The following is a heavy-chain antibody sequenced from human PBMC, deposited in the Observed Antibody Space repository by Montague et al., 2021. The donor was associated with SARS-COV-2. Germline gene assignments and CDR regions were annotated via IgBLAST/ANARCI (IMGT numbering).Heavy chain of an antibody. D-gene: IGHD6-6*01. Sequence: SLRLSCAASGFASSSYSVNWVRQAPGKGREWISYISSSTNIIYYADSVKGRFTISRDNARNSLYLQMNSRRVDDTAVYYCAKDLVLRAARPDALDVWGQGTVVTVSS. CDR2: ISSSTNII. CDR1: GFASSSYS. CDR3: AKDLVLRAARPDALDV. V-gene: IGHV3-48*04. J-gene: IGHJ3*01.